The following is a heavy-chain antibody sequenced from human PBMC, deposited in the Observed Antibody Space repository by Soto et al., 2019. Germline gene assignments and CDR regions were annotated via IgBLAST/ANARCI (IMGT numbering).Heavy chain of an antibody. CDR3: ARVGGINWFDP. CDR1: GGPISSGDYY. V-gene: IGHV4-30-4*01. Sequence: SETLSLTCTVSGGPISSGDYYWSWIRQPPGKGLEWIGYIYYSGSTYYNPSLKSRVTISVDTSKNQFSLKLSSVTAADTAVYYCARVGGINWFDPWGQGTLVTVSS. D-gene: IGHD1-20*01. CDR2: IYYSGST. J-gene: IGHJ5*02.